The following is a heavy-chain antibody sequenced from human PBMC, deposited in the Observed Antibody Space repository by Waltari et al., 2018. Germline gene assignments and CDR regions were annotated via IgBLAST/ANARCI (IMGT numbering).Heavy chain of an antibody. Sequence: QVQLQESGPGLVKPSQTLSLTCTVSGGSISSGSYYWSWIRQPAGKGLEWIGRIYTSGSTNYNPSLKSRVTISVDTSKNQCSLKLSSVTAADTAVYYCARDNGGYSYWGQGTLVTVSS. CDR1: GGSISSGSYY. J-gene: IGHJ4*02. V-gene: IGHV4-61*02. CDR3: ARDNGGYSY. D-gene: IGHD2-8*01. CDR2: IYTSGST.